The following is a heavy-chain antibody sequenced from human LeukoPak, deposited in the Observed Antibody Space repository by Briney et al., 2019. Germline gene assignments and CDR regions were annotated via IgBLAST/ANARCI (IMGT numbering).Heavy chain of an antibody. Sequence: GGSLRLSCAASGFTFSSYSMNWVRQAPGKGLEWVSSISSSSSYIYYADSVKGRFTISRDNSKNTLYLQMNSLRAEDTAVYYCARETGFGGDTVDYWGQGTLVTVSS. D-gene: IGHD3-10*01. J-gene: IGHJ4*02. V-gene: IGHV3-21*01. CDR2: ISSSSSYI. CDR3: ARETGFGGDTVDY. CDR1: GFTFSSYS.